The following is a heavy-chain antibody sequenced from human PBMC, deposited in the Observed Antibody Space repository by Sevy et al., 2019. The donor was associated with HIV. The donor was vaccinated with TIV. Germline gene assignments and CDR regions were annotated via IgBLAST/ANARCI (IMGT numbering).Heavy chain of an antibody. CDR3: ARIVIVQYQLLYRGYYYGMDV. D-gene: IGHD2-2*02. J-gene: IGHJ6*02. CDR2: INHSGST. CDR1: GGSFSGYY. V-gene: IGHV4-34*01. Sequence: SETLSLTCAVYGGSFSGYYWSWIRQPPGKGLEWIGEINHSGSTNYNPSLKSRVTISVDTSKNQFSLKLSSVTAADTAVYYCARIVIVQYQLLYRGYYYGMDVWGQGTTVTVSS.